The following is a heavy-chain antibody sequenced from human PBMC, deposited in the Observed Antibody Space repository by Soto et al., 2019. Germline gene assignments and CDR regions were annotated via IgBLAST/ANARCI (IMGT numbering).Heavy chain of an antibody. CDR1: GFSVSTSGVG. D-gene: IGHD2-15*01. CDR2: IYWDDDK. CDR3: AHKGGRGAAMDV. Sequence: QITLKESGPTLVKPTQTLTLTCTFSGFSVSTSGVGVAWIRQPPGKALEWLALIYWDDDKRYSPFLQSRVTITQDTSKNQVVLTMTNMDPVDTATYYCAHKGGRGAAMDVWGQGTTVTVSS. V-gene: IGHV2-5*02. J-gene: IGHJ6*02.